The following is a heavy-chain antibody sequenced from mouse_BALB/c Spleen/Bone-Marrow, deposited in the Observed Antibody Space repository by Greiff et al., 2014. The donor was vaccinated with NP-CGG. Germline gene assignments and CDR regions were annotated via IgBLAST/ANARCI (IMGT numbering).Heavy chain of an antibody. V-gene: IGHV2-3*01. J-gene: IGHJ4*01. D-gene: IGHD2-1*01. CDR1: GFSLTSYG. Sequence: QVQLKESGPGLVAPLQSLSITCTVSGFSLTSYGVSWVRQPPGKGLECLGVIWGDGSTNYHSALISRLSISKDNSKSQVFLKLNSRQTDDTTTYYGAKYGNYYAMVYWGQGTSVTVSS. CDR3: AKYGNYYAMVY. CDR2: IWGDGST.